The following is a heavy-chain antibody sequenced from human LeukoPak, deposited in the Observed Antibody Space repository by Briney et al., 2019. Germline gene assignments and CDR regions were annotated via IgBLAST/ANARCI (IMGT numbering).Heavy chain of an antibody. J-gene: IGHJ3*02. D-gene: IGHD2-21*02. CDR1: GGSISHVAYS. CDR3: VRGGGLPNCGGYCPPDT. CDR2: FHHTVGI. V-gene: IGHV4-30-2*01. Sequence: PSETLSLTCTVSGGSISHVAYSWSWIRQPPGEGLEWIGLFHHTVGIDYKPSLKSRVTISGDRTKNQLSLTMTSVTAADTAVYYCVRGGGLPNCGGYCPPDTWGQGKMVIVSS.